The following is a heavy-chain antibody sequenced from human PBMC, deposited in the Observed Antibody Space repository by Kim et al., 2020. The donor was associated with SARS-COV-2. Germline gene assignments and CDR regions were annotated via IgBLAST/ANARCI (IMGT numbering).Heavy chain of an antibody. CDR3: AHDSPGLYGVAV. V-gene: IGHV2-5*01. D-gene: IGHD2-8*01. Sequence: SGPTLVNPTQTLTLTCSFSGFSLTPDRLVGVTWVRQPPGKALEWLALIYGNDEKRYTPSLKSRLTIAKDTTENRVVLTLTNVDPVDTGTYYCAHDSPGLYGVAVWGQGTTVTVSS. CDR2: IYGNDEK. CDR1: GFSLTPDRLVG. J-gene: IGHJ6*02.